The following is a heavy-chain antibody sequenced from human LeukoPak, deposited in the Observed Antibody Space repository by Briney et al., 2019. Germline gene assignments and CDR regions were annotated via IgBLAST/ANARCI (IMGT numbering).Heavy chain of an antibody. D-gene: IGHD2-15*01. CDR1: GFTFSSYA. V-gene: IGHV3-30-3*01. J-gene: IGHJ4*02. CDR2: ISYDGSNK. Sequence: GGSLRLSCAASGFTFSSYAMHWVRQAPGKGLEWVAVISYDGSNKYYADSVKGRFTISRDNSKNTLYLQMNSLRAEDTAVYYCAKDPPPEDIVVVVAAKGYWGQGTLVTVSS. CDR3: AKDPPPEDIVVVVAAKGY.